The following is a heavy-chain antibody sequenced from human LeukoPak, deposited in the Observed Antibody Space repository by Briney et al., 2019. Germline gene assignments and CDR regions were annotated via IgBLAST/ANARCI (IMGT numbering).Heavy chain of an antibody. CDR1: GGSFSGYY. V-gene: IGHV4-34*01. CDR3: ARARWFGVLDY. D-gene: IGHD3-10*01. CDR2: INHSGST. Sequence: SETLSLTCAVYGGSFSGYYWSWIRQPPGKGLEWIGEINHSGSTNYNPSLKSQVTISVDTSKNQFSLKLSSVTAADTAVYYCARARWFGVLDYWGQGTLVTVSS. J-gene: IGHJ4*02.